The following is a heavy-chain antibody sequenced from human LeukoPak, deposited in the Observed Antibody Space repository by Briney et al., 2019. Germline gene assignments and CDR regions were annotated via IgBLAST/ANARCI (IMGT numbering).Heavy chain of an antibody. V-gene: IGHV3-23*01. CDR3: ARDYDWAFDY. CDR1: GLTFSRYA. CDR2: ISESGSGT. Sequence: GGSLRLSCAVSGLTFSRYAMSWVRQAPGKGLEWVSAISESGSGTYYADSVKGRFTISRDNAKNSLSLQMNSLRAEDTAVYFCARDYDWAFDYWGQGILVTVAS. D-gene: IGHD3-16*01. J-gene: IGHJ4*02.